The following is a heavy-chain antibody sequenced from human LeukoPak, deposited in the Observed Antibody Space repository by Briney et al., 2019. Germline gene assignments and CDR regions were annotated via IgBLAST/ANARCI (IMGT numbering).Heavy chain of an antibody. V-gene: IGHV4-30-2*01. CDR3: ARDLNGDYGY. CDR2: ICHSGST. J-gene: IGHJ4*02. CDR1: GGSISSGGYS. Sequence: SETLSLTCAVSGGSISSGGYSWSWIRQPPGKGLEWIGYICHSGSTYYNPSLKSRVTISVDRSKNQFSLKLSSVTAADTAVYYCARDLNGDYGYWGQGTLVTVSS. D-gene: IGHD4-17*01.